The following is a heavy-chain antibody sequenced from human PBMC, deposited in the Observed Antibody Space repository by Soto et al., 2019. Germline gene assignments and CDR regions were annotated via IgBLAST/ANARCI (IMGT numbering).Heavy chain of an antibody. CDR1: GGSISSYY. CDR2: IYYSGST. V-gene: IGHV4-59*12. CDR3: AKERVYSSSWYHFDY. J-gene: IGHJ4*02. Sequence: SETLSLTCTVSGGSISSYYWSWIRQPPGKGLEWIGYIYYSGSTNYNPSLKSRVTISVDTSKNQFSLKLSSVTAEDTAVYYCAKERVYSSSWYHFDYWGQGTLVTVSS. D-gene: IGHD6-13*01.